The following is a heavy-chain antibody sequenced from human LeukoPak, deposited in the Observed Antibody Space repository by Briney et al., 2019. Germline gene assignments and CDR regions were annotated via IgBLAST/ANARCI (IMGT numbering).Heavy chain of an antibody. J-gene: IGHJ6*03. D-gene: IGHD2-2*01. V-gene: IGHV4-4*07. CDR1: GGSISSYY. CDR2: IYTSGST. CDR3: ARDIGSTSLHSYYSMDA. Sequence: PSETLSLTCTVSGGSISSYYWSWIRQPAGKGLEWIGRIYTSGSTNYNPSLKSRVTISVDKSKNQFSLKLSSVTAADTAVYYCARDIGSTSLHSYYSMDARGKGTTVTVSS.